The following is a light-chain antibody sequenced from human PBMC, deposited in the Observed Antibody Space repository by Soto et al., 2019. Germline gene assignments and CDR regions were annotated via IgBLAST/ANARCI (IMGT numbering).Light chain of an antibody. Sequence: QSALTQPASVSGSPGQSITISCTGTGSDIGTYHLVSWYQQHPGEAPKLMIYEGIKRPSGVSTRFSGSKSGNTASLTISGLQSEDETDYFCCSYAGGGTWVFGGGTQLTVL. CDR2: EGI. CDR1: GSDIGTYHL. J-gene: IGLJ3*02. V-gene: IGLV2-23*01. CDR3: CSYAGGGTWV.